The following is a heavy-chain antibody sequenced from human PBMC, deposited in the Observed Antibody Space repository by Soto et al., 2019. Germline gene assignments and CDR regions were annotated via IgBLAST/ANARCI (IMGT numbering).Heavy chain of an antibody. CDR3: ARGARRLGSYYYGMDV. CDR1: GGSISSGGYY. D-gene: IGHD7-27*01. J-gene: IGHJ6*02. Sequence: SETLSLTCTVSGGSISSGGYYWSWIRQHPGKGLEWIGYIYYSGSTYYNPSLKSRVTISVDTSKNQFSLKLSSVTAADTAVYYCARGARRLGSYYYGMDVWGQGTTVTVSS. CDR2: IYYSGST. V-gene: IGHV4-31*03.